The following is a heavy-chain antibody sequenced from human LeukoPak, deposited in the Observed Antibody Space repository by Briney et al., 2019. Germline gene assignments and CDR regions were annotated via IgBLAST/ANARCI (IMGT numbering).Heavy chain of an antibody. CDR3: ARDQISSSLYKEPLDY. CDR1: GFTFSTYN. V-gene: IGHV3-48*02. CDR2: ISSTSSTI. J-gene: IGHJ4*02. Sequence: PGGSLRLSCAASGFTFSTYNMNWVRQAPGKGLEWVSYISSTSSTIHYADSVKDRFTISRDNAKNSLYLQMNSLRDEDTAVYYCARDQISSSLYKEPLDYWGQGTLVTVSS. D-gene: IGHD6-13*01.